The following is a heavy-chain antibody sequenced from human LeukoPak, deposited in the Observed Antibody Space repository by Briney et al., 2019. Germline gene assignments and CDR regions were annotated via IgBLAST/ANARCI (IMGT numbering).Heavy chain of an antibody. Sequence: GGSLRLSCAASGFTFSSYSMNWVRQAPGKGLEWVSSISSSSSYIYYADSVKGRFTISRDNAKNSLYLQMNSLRAEDTAVYYCARDPNVLRYFDWLGDYWGQGTLVTVSS. D-gene: IGHD3-9*01. V-gene: IGHV3-21*01. CDR3: ARDPNVLRYFDWLGDY. CDR2: ISSSSSYI. J-gene: IGHJ4*02. CDR1: GFTFSSYS.